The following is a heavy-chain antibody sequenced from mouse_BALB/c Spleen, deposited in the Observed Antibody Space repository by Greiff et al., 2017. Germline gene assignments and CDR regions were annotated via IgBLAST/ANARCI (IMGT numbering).Heavy chain of an antibody. D-gene: IGHD2-1*01. CDR1: GYTFTDYW. Sequence: VQLQQPGAELVMPGASVKMSCKASGYTFTDYWMHWVKQRPGQGLEWIGAIDTSDSYTSYNQKFKGKATLTVDESSSTAYMQLSSLTSEDSAVYYCARGSYGNYFDDWGQGTTLTVSS. CDR3: ARGSYGNYFDD. J-gene: IGHJ2*01. CDR2: IDTSDSYT. V-gene: IGHV1-69*01.